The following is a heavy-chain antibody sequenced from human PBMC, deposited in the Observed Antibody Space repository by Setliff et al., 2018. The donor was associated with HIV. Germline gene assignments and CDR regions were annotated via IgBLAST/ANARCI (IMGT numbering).Heavy chain of an antibody. CDR3: ARESACSSTSCPKVLDY. CDR1: GYTFTSYG. CDR2: ISAYNGNT. J-gene: IGHJ4*02. D-gene: IGHD2-2*01. Sequence: VKVSCKASGYTFTSYGISWVRQAPGQGLEWMGWISAYNGNTNYAQKLQGRVTMTTDTSTSTVYMELRSLRSDDTAVYYCARESACSSTSCPKVLDYWGQGTLVTVSS. V-gene: IGHV1-18*01.